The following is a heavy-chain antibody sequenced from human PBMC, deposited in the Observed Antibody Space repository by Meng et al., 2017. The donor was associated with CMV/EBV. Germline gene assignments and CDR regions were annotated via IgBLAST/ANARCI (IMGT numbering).Heavy chain of an antibody. CDR2: INWNGGST. CDR1: GFTFDDYG. Sequence: GESLKIPCAASGFTFDDYGMSRVRPAPGKGLEWVSGINWNGGSTGYADSVKGRFTISRDNAKNSLYLQMNSLRAEDTALYYCARDYSTLWDGSDYWGQGTLVTVSS. J-gene: IGHJ4*02. CDR3: ARDYSTLWDGSDY. D-gene: IGHD3-10*01. V-gene: IGHV3-20*04.